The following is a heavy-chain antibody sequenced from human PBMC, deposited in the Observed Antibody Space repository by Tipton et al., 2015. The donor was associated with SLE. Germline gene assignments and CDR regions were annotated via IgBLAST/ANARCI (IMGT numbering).Heavy chain of an antibody. CDR3: ARGLLEWSEV. Sequence: TLSLTCTVSGGSISKYYWSWIRQPPGKGLEWIGYVYNSGSTNYNPSLKSRVTISVDTSKNQFSLKLSSVTAADTAVYYCARGLLEWSEVWGQGTTVTVSS. V-gene: IGHV4-59*12. CDR2: VYNSGST. D-gene: IGHD3-3*01. CDR1: GGSISKYY. J-gene: IGHJ6*02.